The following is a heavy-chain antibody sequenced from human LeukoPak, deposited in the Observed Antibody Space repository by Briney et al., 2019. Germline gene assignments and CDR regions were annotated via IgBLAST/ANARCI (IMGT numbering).Heavy chain of an antibody. J-gene: IGHJ6*02. CDR1: GGSFSGYY. Sequence: SETLSLTCAVYGGSFSGYYWSWIRQPPGEGLEWIGEINHSGSTNYNPSLKSRVTISVDTSKNQFSLKLSSVTAADTAVYYCARGDIVVVTATHYYYYYGMDVWGQGTTVTVSS. D-gene: IGHD2-21*02. CDR2: INHSGST. CDR3: ARGDIVVVTATHYYYYYGMDV. V-gene: IGHV4-34*01.